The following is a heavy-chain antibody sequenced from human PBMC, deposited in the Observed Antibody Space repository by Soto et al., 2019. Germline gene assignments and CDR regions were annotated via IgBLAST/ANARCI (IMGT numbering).Heavy chain of an antibody. V-gene: IGHV5-10-1*01. Sequence: GESLKSSCEGSGYSFTTYWISWVPPIPGKGLEWMGRIDPSDSYTNYSPSFQGHVTISADKSISTAYLQWSSLKASDTAMYYCARLASMYSSSSAVDYWGQGTLVTVSS. CDR2: IDPSDSYT. J-gene: IGHJ4*02. D-gene: IGHD6-6*01. CDR1: GYSFTTYW. CDR3: ARLASMYSSSSAVDY.